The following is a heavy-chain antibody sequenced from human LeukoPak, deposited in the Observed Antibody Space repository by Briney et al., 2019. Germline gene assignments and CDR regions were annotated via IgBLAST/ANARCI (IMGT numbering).Heavy chain of an antibody. V-gene: IGHV3-30*18. CDR3: AKEGIKGAFDI. J-gene: IGHJ3*02. D-gene: IGHD5-24*01. Sequence: PVRSLRLSCAASGFTFSSYGMHWVRQAPGKGLECVAVISYDGSSKYYADSVKGRFTISRGNSKNTLYLQMNSLRAEDTAVYYCAKEGIKGAFDIWGQGTMVTVSS. CDR1: GFTFSSYG. CDR2: ISYDGSSK.